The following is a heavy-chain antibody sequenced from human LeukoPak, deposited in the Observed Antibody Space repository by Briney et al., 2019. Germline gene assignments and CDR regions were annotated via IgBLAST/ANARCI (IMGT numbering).Heavy chain of an antibody. D-gene: IGHD2/OR15-2a*01. CDR3: ARHVKGSTHGFDP. V-gene: IGHV4-59*08. J-gene: IGHJ5*02. CDR2: IYYSGST. CDR1: GGSLSSYY. Sequence: PETLSLTCAVSGGSLSSYYWSWVRQPPGKGLKWRGYIYYSGSTNNNPTLKSLVTISVDTSKNQFSLKLSSVTAADTAVYYCARHVKGSTHGFDPWGQGTLVTVSS.